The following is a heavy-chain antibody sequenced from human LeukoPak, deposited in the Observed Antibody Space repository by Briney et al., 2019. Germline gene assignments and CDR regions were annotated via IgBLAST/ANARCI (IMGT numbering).Heavy chain of an antibody. V-gene: IGHV4-59*01. CDR1: GGSISSYY. D-gene: IGHD2-15*01. Sequence: PSETLSLTCTVSGGSISSYYWSWIRQPAGKGLEWIGYIYYSGSTNYNPSLKSRVTISVDTSKNQFSLKLSSVTAADTAVYYCARGVVVAAITDYWGQGTLVTVSS. CDR3: ARGVVVAAITDY. J-gene: IGHJ4*02. CDR2: IYYSGST.